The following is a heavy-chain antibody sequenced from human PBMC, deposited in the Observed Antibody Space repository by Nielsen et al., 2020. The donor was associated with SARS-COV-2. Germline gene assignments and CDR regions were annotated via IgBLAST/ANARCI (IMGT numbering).Heavy chain of an antibody. CDR1: GDSVSSHDW. J-gene: IGHJ5*02. V-gene: IGHV4-4*02. D-gene: IGHD1-26*01. CDR3: ARPVYSASWFDP. Sequence: SETLSLTCAVSGDSVSSHDWWTWVRQSPGKGLEWIGEVSHSGSTNYNPSLKSRVTLSMDKSKNQFSLKLSSVTAADTAVYYCARPVYSASWFDPWGQGTLVTVSS. CDR2: VSHSGST.